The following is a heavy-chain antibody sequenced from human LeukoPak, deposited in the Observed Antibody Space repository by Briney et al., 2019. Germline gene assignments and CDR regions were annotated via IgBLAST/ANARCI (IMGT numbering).Heavy chain of an antibody. Sequence: SETLSLTCAVYGGSFSGYYWSWIRQPPGKGLEWIGEINHSGSTNYNPSLKSRVTISVDTSKNQFSLKLSSVTAADTAVYYCARAPYGGYNGDWFDPWGQGTLVTVSS. J-gene: IGHJ5*02. CDR1: GGSFSGYY. CDR2: INHSGST. CDR3: ARAPYGGYNGDWFDP. V-gene: IGHV4-34*01. D-gene: IGHD4-17*01.